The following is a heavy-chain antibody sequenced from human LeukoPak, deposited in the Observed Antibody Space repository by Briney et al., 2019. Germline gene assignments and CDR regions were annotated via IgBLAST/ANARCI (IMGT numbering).Heavy chain of an antibody. J-gene: IGHJ3*02. CDR3: ATKAMGYGGAFDI. Sequence: SVKVSCKASGGTFSSYAITWVRQAPGQGLEWMGRIIPIFGISNYAQKFQGRVTITADKSTSTAYMELSSLRSEDTAVYYCATKAMGYGGAFDIWGQGTRVTVSS. CDR2: IIPIFGIS. CDR1: GGTFSSYA. V-gene: IGHV1-69*04. D-gene: IGHD4-23*01.